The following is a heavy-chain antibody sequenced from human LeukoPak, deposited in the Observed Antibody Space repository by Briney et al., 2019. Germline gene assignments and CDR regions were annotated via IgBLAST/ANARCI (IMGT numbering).Heavy chain of an antibody. CDR1: GFTFTSYS. D-gene: IGHD3-22*01. CDR3: ARLSQDVSRGRYLFAFEI. CDR2: ISGGGGST. J-gene: IGHJ3*02. V-gene: IGHV3-23*01. Sequence: GGSLRLSCAASGFTFTSYSMNWVRQAPGKGLEWVSTISGGGGSTYYADSVKGRFTISRDNAKNSLYLQMNSLRAEDTAVYYCARLSQDVSRGRYLFAFEIWGQGTMVTVSS.